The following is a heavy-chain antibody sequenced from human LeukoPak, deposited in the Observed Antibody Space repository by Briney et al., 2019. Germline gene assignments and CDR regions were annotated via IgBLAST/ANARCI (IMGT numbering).Heavy chain of an antibody. Sequence: ASVKVSRKASGYTFTSYRISWLRQAPGQGLEWMGWISAYSGHTSYAQRLQGRVTMTTDTSTSTAYMEPRSLTSDDTAVYYCARDWDCSDGSCYCDYWGQGTLVTVSS. CDR3: ARDWDCSDGSCYCDY. CDR2: ISAYSGHT. D-gene: IGHD2-15*01. CDR1: GYTFTSYR. J-gene: IGHJ4*02. V-gene: IGHV1-18*01.